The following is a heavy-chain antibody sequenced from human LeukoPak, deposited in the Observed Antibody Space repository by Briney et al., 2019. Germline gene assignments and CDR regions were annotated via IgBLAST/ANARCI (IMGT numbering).Heavy chain of an antibody. CDR2: IYYSGST. D-gene: IGHD2-15*01. Sequence: SETLSLTCTVSGGSISSSSYSWGWIRQPPGKGLEWIGSIYYSGSTYYNPSLKSRVTISVDTSKNQFSLKLSSVTAADTAVYYCASGPGYCSGGSCYSFDYWGQGTLVTVSS. CDR3: ASGPGYCSGGSCYSFDY. CDR1: GGSISSSSYS. J-gene: IGHJ4*02. V-gene: IGHV4-39*01.